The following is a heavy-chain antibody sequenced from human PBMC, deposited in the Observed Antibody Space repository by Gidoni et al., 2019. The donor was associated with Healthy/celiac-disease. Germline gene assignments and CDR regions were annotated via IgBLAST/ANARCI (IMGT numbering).Heavy chain of an antibody. CDR3: AKAQTQQGSYGMDV. CDR1: GFTFDDYA. D-gene: IGHD6-13*01. CDR2: ISRDGGST. V-gene: IGHV3-43D*03. Sequence: EVQLVESGGVVVQPGGSLRLSCAASGFTFDDYAMHWVRQAPGKGLEWVSLISRDGGSTYYADSVKGRFTISRDNSKNSLYLQMNSLRAEDTALYYCAKAQTQQGSYGMDVWGQGTTVTVSS. J-gene: IGHJ6*02.